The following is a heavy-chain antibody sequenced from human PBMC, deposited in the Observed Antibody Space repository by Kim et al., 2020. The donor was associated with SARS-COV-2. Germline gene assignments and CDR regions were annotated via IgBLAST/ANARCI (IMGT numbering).Heavy chain of an antibody. V-gene: IGHV3-48*03. Sequence: GGSLRLSCAASGFTFSSYEMNWVRQAPGKGLEWVSYISSSGSTIYYADSVKGRFTISRDNAKNSLYLQMNSLRAEDTAVYYCARDNWQQLLNFDYWGQGTLVTVSS. CDR2: ISSSGSTI. D-gene: IGHD6-13*01. CDR3: ARDNWQQLLNFDY. J-gene: IGHJ4*02. CDR1: GFTFSSYE.